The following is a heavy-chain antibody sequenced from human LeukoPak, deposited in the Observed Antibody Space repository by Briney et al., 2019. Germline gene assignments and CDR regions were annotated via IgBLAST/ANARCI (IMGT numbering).Heavy chain of an antibody. Sequence: GGSLRLSCAASGFTFSSFAMSWVRQAPGKGLEWVSAISDSGGNTYYADPVKGRFTISRDNSKNTLYLQMNSLRADDTAVYYCAKDASSWPPNNWFDPWGQGTLVSVSS. CDR1: GFTFSSFA. J-gene: IGHJ5*02. CDR3: AKDASSWPPNNWFDP. V-gene: IGHV3-23*01. CDR2: ISDSGGNT. D-gene: IGHD6-13*01.